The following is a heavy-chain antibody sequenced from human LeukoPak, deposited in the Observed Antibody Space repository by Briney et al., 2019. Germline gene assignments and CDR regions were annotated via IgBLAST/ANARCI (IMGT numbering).Heavy chain of an antibody. V-gene: IGHV3-7*01. Sequence: GGSLRLSCAASGFTFSSYWMSWVRQAPGKGLEWVANIKQDGSEKYYVDSVKGRFTISRDNAKNSLYLQMTRLRAEDTAVYYCARLFVAGSFAFDYWGQGTLVTVSS. CDR3: ARLFVAGSFAFDY. CDR1: GFTFSSYW. J-gene: IGHJ4*02. CDR2: IKQDGSEK. D-gene: IGHD6-19*01.